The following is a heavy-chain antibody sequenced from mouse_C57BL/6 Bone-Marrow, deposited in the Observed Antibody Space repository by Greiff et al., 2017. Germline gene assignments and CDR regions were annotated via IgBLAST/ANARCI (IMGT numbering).Heavy chain of an antibody. Sequence: EVQLVESGGGLVQPGGSLKLSCAASGFTFSDYYMYWVRQTPEQRLEWVAYISNGGGSTYYPDTVKGRFTISRDNAKNTLYLQMSRLQSEDTAMYYCARQGFAYWGQGTLVTVSA. V-gene: IGHV5-12*01. CDR1: GFTFSDYY. J-gene: IGHJ3*01. CDR3: ARQGFAY. CDR2: ISNGGGST.